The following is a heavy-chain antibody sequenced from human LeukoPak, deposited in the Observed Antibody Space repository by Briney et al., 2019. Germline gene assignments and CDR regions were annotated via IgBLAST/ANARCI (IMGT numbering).Heavy chain of an antibody. D-gene: IGHD5-18*01. V-gene: IGHV4-59*01. CDR3: ARGIVDTAMVLLDY. Sequence: SETLSLTCTVSGGSISSYYWSWIRQPPGKGPEWIGYIYYSGSTNYNPSLKSRVTISVDTSKNQFSLKLSSVTAADTAVYYCARGIVDTAMVLLDYWGQGTLVTVSS. CDR2: IYYSGST. CDR1: GGSISSYY. J-gene: IGHJ4*02.